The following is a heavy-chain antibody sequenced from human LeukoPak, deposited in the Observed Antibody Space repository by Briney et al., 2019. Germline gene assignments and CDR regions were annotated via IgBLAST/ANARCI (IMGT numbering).Heavy chain of an antibody. CDR2: ISYDGSNK. CDR3: ARERLYSGSYYGAYFDY. J-gene: IGHJ4*02. D-gene: IGHD1-26*01. V-gene: IGHV3-30*14. Sequence: PGGSLRLSCAASGFTFSSYAMHWVRQAPGKGLEWVAVISYDGSNKYYADSVKGRFTISRDNSKNTLYLQMNSLRAEDTAVYYCARERLYSGSYYGAYFDYWGQGTLVTVSS. CDR1: GFTFSSYA.